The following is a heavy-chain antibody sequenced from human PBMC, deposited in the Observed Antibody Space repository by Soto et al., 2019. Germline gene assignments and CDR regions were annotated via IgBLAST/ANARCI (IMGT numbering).Heavy chain of an antibody. Sequence: LRLSCAASGLTFSNFAMNWVRQAPGKGLEWVSNISDSGGSTYYADSVKGRFTISRDNSKNTLYLQMNSLRGRDTAIYYCVKEGSGWYSRGCFDFWGRGTMVTVSS. CDR2: ISDSGGST. D-gene: IGHD6-19*01. V-gene: IGHV3-23*01. J-gene: IGHJ3*01. CDR3: VKEGSGWYSRGCFDF. CDR1: GLTFSNFA.